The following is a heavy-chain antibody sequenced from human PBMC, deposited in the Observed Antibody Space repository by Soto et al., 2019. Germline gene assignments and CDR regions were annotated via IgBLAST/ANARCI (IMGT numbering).Heavy chain of an antibody. CDR3: ARDTGYTFGSLNY. CDR1: GYTFTSYG. D-gene: IGHD5-18*01. CDR2: MNAGVGNT. V-gene: IGHV1-18*01. J-gene: IGHJ4*02. Sequence: ASVKVSCKASGYTFTSYGISWVRQAPGQGLEWMGWMNAGVGNTLYSQKFQGRITITRDTSASTAYMELNSLKSEDTAIYYCARDTGYTFGSLNYWGQGTLVTVSS.